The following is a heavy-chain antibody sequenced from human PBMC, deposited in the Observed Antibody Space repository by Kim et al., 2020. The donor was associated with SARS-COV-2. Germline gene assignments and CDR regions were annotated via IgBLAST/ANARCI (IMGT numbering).Heavy chain of an antibody. Sequence: GGSLRLSCAASGFTFSSYGMHWVRQAPGKGLEWVAVIWYDGSNKYYADSVKGRFTISRDNSKNTLYLQMNSLRAEDTAVYYCARDYPLGGTDELAYWGQGTLVTVSS. CDR2: IWYDGSNK. V-gene: IGHV3-33*01. J-gene: IGHJ4*02. CDR1: GFTFSSYG. D-gene: IGHD1-26*01. CDR3: ARDYPLGGTDELAY.